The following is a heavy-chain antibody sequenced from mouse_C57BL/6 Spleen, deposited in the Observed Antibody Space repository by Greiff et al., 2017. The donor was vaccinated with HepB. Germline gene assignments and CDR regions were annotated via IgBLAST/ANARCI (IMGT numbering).Heavy chain of an antibody. J-gene: IGHJ2*01. CDR3: ARSYYGSSNYFDY. D-gene: IGHD1-1*01. V-gene: IGHV3-6*01. CDR2: ISYDGSN. Sequence: DVQLQESGPGLVKPSQSLSLTCSVTGYSITSGYYWNWIRQFPGNKLEWMGYISYDGSNNYNPSLKNRISITRDTSKNQFFLKLNSVTTEDTATYYCARSYYGSSNYFDYWGQGTTLTVSS. CDR1: GYSITSGYY.